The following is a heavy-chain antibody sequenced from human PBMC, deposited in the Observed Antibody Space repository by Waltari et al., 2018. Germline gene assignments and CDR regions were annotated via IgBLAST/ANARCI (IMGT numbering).Heavy chain of an antibody. Sequence: QVQLVQSGAEVKKPGASVKVSCKASGNTFTSYAMHWVRQAPGQGLEWMGWINAGNGNTKYSQKFQGRVTITRDTSASTAYMELSSLRSEDTAVYYCARVRGVRGTGWFDPWGQGTLVTVSS. CDR2: INAGNGNT. J-gene: IGHJ5*02. CDR1: GNTFTSYA. V-gene: IGHV1-3*01. CDR3: ARVRGVRGTGWFDP. D-gene: IGHD3-10*01.